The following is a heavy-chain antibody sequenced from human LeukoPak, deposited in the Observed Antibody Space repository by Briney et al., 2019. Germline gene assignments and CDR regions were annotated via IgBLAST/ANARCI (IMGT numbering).Heavy chain of an antibody. V-gene: IGHV4-59*01. D-gene: IGHD3-22*01. Sequence: SETLSLTCTVSGGSISSYYWSWIRQPPGKGLEWIGYIYYSGSTNYNPSLKSRVTISVDTSKNQFSLKLSSVTAADTAVYYCARHYDSSGYWYYFNYWGQGTLVTVSS. CDR2: IYYSGST. CDR3: ARHYDSSGYWYYFNY. CDR1: GGSISSYY. J-gene: IGHJ4*02.